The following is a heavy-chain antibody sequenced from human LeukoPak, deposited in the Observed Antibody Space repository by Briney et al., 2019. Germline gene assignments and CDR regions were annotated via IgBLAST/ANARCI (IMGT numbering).Heavy chain of an antibody. D-gene: IGHD3-16*02. V-gene: IGHV4-31*03. CDR3: ASYRNGWYLDL. CDR2: IYGSGST. CDR1: GGSISSGGYY. J-gene: IGHJ2*01. Sequence: SETLSLTCTVSGGSISSGGYYWSWIRQHPGKGLEWIGYIYGSGSTYYNPALKSRFTISGDTSKNQFSLNLSSVTAADTAVYFCASYRNGWYLDLWGRGTQVTVSS.